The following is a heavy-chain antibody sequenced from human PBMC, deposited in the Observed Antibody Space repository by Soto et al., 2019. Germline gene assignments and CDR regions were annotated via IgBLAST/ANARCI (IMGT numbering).Heavy chain of an antibody. Sequence: QAQLVESGGGVVQPGRSVRLSCAASGFTCSSFGMHCVRRAPGQRLEWVAVIWYDGSNKYYADSVKGRFTISRDNSKNTLSLQMNSLRAEDTAVYYCARDQLSVSGYYFDYWGQGTLVTVSS. CDR1: GFTCSSFG. D-gene: IGHD5-18*01. V-gene: IGHV3-33*01. J-gene: IGHJ4*02. CDR2: IWYDGSNK. CDR3: ARDQLSVSGYYFDY.